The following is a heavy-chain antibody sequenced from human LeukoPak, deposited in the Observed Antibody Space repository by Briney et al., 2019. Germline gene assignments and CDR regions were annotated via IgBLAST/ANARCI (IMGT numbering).Heavy chain of an antibody. D-gene: IGHD2-21*02. Sequence: TGGSLRLSCAASGFTVSANHMSWVRQAPGRGLDWVSTIYSGGSIYYADSVKGRFTISRDNSKNTLYLQMNSLRVEDTAVYYCARAARVTIRLDAFDIWGQGTLVSVSS. J-gene: IGHJ3*02. CDR2: IYSGGSI. CDR3: ARAARVTIRLDAFDI. CDR1: GFTVSANH. V-gene: IGHV3-53*01.